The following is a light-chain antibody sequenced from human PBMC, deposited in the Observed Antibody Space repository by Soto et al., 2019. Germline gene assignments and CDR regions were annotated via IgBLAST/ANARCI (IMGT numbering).Light chain of an antibody. CDR3: QQHSHWPTWT. Sequence: EVVWTQSPATLSLSPGERATLSCRASQNVRTFLDWYQQKPCQAPRLLIYGASNRATGIPARFSGSGSGTDFTLTISSLEPEDFAVYYCQQHSHWPTWTFGQGTKVDIK. V-gene: IGKV3-11*01. J-gene: IGKJ1*01. CDR2: GAS. CDR1: QNVRTF.